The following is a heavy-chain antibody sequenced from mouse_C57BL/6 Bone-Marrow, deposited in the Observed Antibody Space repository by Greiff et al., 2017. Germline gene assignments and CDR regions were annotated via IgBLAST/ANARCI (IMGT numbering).Heavy chain of an antibody. Sequence: VQLQQSGAELARPGASVKLSCKASGYTFTSYGISWVKQRTGQGLEWIGEIYPRSGNTYYNEKFKGKATLTADKSSSTAYMELRSLTSEDSAVYFCARGEGYDGSGFAYWGQGTLVTVSA. V-gene: IGHV1-81*01. CDR2: IYPRSGNT. J-gene: IGHJ3*01. CDR1: GYTFTSYG. CDR3: ARGEGYDGSGFAY. D-gene: IGHD2-2*01.